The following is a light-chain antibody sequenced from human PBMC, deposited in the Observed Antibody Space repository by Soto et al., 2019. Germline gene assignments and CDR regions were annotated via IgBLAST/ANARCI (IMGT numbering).Light chain of an antibody. J-gene: IGKJ1*01. CDR3: QKYNSAPPWT. V-gene: IGKV1-27*01. Sequence: DIQMTQSPSSLSASVGDRVTITCRASQGISNYLAWYQQKPGKVPKLLIYAASTLQSGVPSRFSGSGSGTDFTLTISSLQPEDVATYYCQKYNSAPPWTFGPGIKVDIK. CDR2: AAS. CDR1: QGISNY.